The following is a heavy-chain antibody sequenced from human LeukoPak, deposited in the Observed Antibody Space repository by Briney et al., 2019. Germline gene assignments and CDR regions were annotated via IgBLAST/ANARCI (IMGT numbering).Heavy chain of an antibody. Sequence: GESLKISCKGSGYDFSSYWIGWVRLMPGKGLEWMGIIYPADSDTRYSPSFQGQVTFSVDKSITTAYLQWSSLQASDTAIYYCAKTTSSWPQGYFDYWGQGTLVTVSS. D-gene: IGHD6-13*01. CDR2: IYPADSDT. J-gene: IGHJ4*02. V-gene: IGHV5-51*01. CDR3: AKTTSSWPQGYFDY. CDR1: GYDFSSYW.